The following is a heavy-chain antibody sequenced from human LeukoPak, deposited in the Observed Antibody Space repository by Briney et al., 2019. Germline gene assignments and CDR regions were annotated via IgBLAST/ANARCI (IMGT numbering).Heavy chain of an antibody. J-gene: IGHJ4*02. V-gene: IGHV3-30-3*01. CDR2: ISFDENDK. CDR3: ARSGGLPKFDY. Sequence: GGSLRLSCAASGFAFNTYAMHWLRQAPGKGLEWLAVISFDENDKYYAGSVKGRFTVSRDNSKNTLYLQMNSLRIEDTAVYYCARSGGLPKFDYWGQGTLVTVSS. CDR1: GFAFNTYA.